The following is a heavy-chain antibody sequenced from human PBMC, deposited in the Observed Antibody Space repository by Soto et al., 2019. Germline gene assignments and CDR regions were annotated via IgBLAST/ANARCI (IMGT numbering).Heavy chain of an antibody. V-gene: IGHV3-30*18. CDR2: ISYDGSNK. CDR1: GFTFSSYG. CDR3: AKFELSRHIVVVTAVSAFDI. J-gene: IGHJ3*02. D-gene: IGHD2-21*02. Sequence: QVQLVESGGGVVQPGRSLRLSCAASGFTFSSYGMHWVRQAPGKGLEWVAVISYDGSNKYYADSVKGRFTISRDNSKNTLYLPMKRLRGEDMAVYYCAKFELSRHIVVVTAVSAFDIWGQGTMVTVSS.